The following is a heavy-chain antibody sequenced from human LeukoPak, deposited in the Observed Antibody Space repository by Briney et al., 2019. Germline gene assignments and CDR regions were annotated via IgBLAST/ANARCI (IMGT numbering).Heavy chain of an antibody. Sequence: PGRSLRLSCAASGFTFSSYAMHWVRQAPGKGLEWVAVISYDGSNKYYADSVKGRFTISRDNSKNTLYLQMNSLRPEDTAVYYCAKQGPWSGYDLAYFDYWGQGTQVTVSS. J-gene: IGHJ4*02. D-gene: IGHD5-12*01. CDR3: AKQGPWSGYDLAYFDY. CDR1: GFTFSSYA. V-gene: IGHV3-30-3*02. CDR2: ISYDGSNK.